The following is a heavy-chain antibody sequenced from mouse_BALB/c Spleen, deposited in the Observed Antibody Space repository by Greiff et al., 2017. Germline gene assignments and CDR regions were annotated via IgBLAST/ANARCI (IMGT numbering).Heavy chain of an antibody. Sequence: EVQRVESGGGLVKPGGSLKLSCAASGFTFSSYAMSWVRQTPEKRLEWVASISSGGSTYYPDSVKGRFTISRDNARNILYLQMSSLRSEDTAMYYCAREAVVATDWYFDVWGAGTTVTVSS. D-gene: IGHD1-1*01. CDR2: ISSGGST. J-gene: IGHJ1*01. CDR3: AREAVVATDWYFDV. V-gene: IGHV5-6-5*01. CDR1: GFTFSSYA.